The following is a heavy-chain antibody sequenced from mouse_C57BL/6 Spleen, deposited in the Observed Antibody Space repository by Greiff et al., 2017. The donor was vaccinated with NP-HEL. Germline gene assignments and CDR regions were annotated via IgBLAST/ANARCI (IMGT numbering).Heavy chain of an antibody. J-gene: IGHJ4*01. Sequence: QVQLQQPGAELVKPGASVKLSCKASGYTFTSYWMHWVKQRPGQGLEWIGMIHPNSGSTNYNEKFKSKATLTVDKSSSTAYMQLSSLTSEDSAVYYCARSGLLRYAMDYWGQGTSVTVSS. V-gene: IGHV1-64*01. D-gene: IGHD2-3*01. CDR1: GYTFTSYW. CDR2: IHPNSGST. CDR3: ARSGLLRYAMDY.